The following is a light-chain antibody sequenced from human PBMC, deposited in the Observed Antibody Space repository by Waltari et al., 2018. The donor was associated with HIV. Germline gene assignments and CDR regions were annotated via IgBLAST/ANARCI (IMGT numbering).Light chain of an antibody. Sequence: DIQMTQSPSTLSASVGDRVTITCRASQNINNWLAWYQQKPGRAPKLLIYEASNFETGVPSRFSGSGSGTEFTLTISSLQADDFATYYCQHYSSYSTFGQGTKVEIK. CDR2: EAS. CDR1: QNINNW. J-gene: IGKJ1*01. CDR3: QHYSSYST. V-gene: IGKV1-5*03.